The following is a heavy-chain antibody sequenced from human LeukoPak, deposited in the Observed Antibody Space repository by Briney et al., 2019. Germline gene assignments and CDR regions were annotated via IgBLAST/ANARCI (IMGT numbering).Heavy chain of an antibody. CDR1: GGTFSSYA. CDR2: IIPIFGTA. CDR3: ASIAAAGNFNFDY. D-gene: IGHD6-13*01. J-gene: IGHJ4*02. V-gene: IGHV1-69*06. Sequence: SVKVSCKASGGTFSSYAISWVRQAPGQGLEWMGGIIPIFGTANYAQKFQGRVTITADKSTSTAYMELSSLRSEDTAVYYCASIAAAGNFNFDYWGQGTLVTVSS.